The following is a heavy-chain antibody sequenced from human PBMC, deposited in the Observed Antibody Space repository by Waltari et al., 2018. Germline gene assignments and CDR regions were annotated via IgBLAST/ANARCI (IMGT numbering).Heavy chain of an antibody. D-gene: IGHD3-3*01. CDR3: ARGRRGATIFGAWDGMDV. V-gene: IGHV4-59*01. CDR1: GGSISSYY. CDR2: IYYSGST. Sequence: QVQLQESGPGLVKPSETLSLTCTVSGGSISSYYWSWIRQPPGKGLEWIGYIYYSGSTNANPSLKSRVTISVDTSKNQFSLKLSSVTAADTAVYYCARGRRGATIFGAWDGMDVWGQGTTVTVSS. J-gene: IGHJ6*02.